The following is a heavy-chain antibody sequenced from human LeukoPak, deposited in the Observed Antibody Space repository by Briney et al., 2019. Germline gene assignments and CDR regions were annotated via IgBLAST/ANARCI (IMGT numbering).Heavy chain of an antibody. CDR3: AGEAYGYYDSSGYGY. D-gene: IGHD3-22*01. V-gene: IGHV1-2*02. Sequence: ASVKVSCKASGYTFTGYYMHWVRQAPGQGLEWMGWINPNSGGTNYAQKFQGRVTMTRDTSISTAYMELSRLRSDDTAVYYCAGEAYGYYDSSGYGYWGQGTLVTVSS. CDR1: GYTFTGYY. CDR2: INPNSGGT. J-gene: IGHJ4*02.